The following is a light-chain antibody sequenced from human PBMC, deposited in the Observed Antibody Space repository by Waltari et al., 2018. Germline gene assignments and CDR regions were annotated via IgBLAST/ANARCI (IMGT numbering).Light chain of an antibody. V-gene: IGLV4-69*01. CDR3: QTGGHGTWV. Sequence: QLVLTQSPSASASLGASVKLTCTLSSGHSRTVIAWLKQQPEKGPRYLMKVNSDGSHSKGDEIPDRFSGSSSGAERYLTISSLQSEDEADYYCQTGGHGTWVFGGGTKLTVL. J-gene: IGLJ3*02. CDR1: SGHSRTV. CDR2: VNSDGSH.